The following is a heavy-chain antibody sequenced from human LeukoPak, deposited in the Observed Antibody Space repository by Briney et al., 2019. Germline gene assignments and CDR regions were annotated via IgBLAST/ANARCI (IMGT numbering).Heavy chain of an antibody. V-gene: IGHV3-23*01. CDR2: ISGSGGST. CDR3: AKDRYELPDNYFDY. CDR1: GFTFRNYA. J-gene: IGHJ4*02. D-gene: IGHD1-26*01. Sequence: GGSLRLSCVASGFTFRNYAMSWVRQAPGKGLEWVSSISGSGGSTQYADSVQGRFAISRDNAKNSLYLQMNSLRAEDTALYYCAKDRYELPDNYFDYWGQGTLVTVSS.